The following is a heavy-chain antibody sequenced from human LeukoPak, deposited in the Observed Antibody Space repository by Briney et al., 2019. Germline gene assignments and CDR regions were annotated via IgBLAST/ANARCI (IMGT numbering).Heavy chain of an antibody. CDR2: ISGSGGST. V-gene: IGHV3-23*01. J-gene: IGHJ6*03. CDR3: AKDLFRSGYMDV. D-gene: IGHD3-10*01. Sequence: GGSLRLSCAAFGFTFSNYGMSWVRQAPGKGLEWVSAISGSGGSTYYADSVKGRFTISRDNSKNTLYLQMNSLRAEDTAVYYCAKDLFRSGYMDVWGKGTTVTVSS. CDR1: GFTFSNYG.